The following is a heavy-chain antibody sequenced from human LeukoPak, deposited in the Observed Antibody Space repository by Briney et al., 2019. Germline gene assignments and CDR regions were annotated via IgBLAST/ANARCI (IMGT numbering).Heavy chain of an antibody. J-gene: IGHJ4*02. CDR1: RFPFINAW. CDR2: IKSKAEGEPT. Sequence: GGPLRLSCAPSRFPFINAWMTWVRQAPGKGLEWVGRIKSKAEGEPTDYAAPVKGRFTISRDDSNNMVYLQMSSLKVEDTAVYYCAIDEPNYAPYDFDYWGQGTLVTVSS. V-gene: IGHV3-15*01. D-gene: IGHD4/OR15-4a*01. CDR3: AIDEPNYAPYDFDY.